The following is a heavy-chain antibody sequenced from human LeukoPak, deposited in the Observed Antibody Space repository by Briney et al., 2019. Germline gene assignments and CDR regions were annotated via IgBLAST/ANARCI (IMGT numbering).Heavy chain of an antibody. CDR3: TKGLLGHGSGNYFSLIDY. Sequence: SGGSLRLSCAASGFTFDDYPMHWVRQVPGKALEWVSVISWDGSITYYADSVQGRFTISRDNSRKSLDLQMNSLKTEDSALYFCTKGLLGHGSGNYFSLIDYWGHGTLVTVSS. CDR2: ISWDGSIT. V-gene: IGHV3-43*01. D-gene: IGHD3-10*01. CDR1: GFTFDDYP. J-gene: IGHJ4*01.